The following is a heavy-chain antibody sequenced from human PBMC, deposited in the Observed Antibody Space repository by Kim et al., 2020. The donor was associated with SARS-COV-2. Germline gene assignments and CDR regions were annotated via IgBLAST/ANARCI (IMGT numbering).Heavy chain of an antibody. J-gene: IGHJ6*02. CDR3: ARDFRAAAGTPSGYYYGMDV. CDR1: GFTFSSYS. V-gene: IGHV3-21*01. CDR2: ISSSSSYI. Sequence: GGSLRLSCAASGFTFSSYSMNWVRQAPGKGLEWVSSISSSSSYIYYADSVKGRFTISRDNAKNSLYLQMNSLRAEDTAVYYCARDFRAAAGTPSGYYYGMDVWGQETTVTVSS. D-gene: IGHD6-13*01.